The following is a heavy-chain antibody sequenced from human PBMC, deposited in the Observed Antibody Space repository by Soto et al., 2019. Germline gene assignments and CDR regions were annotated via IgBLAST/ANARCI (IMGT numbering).Heavy chain of an antibody. J-gene: IGHJ6*02. CDR1: GFTFSSYG. CDR2: ISYDGSNK. D-gene: IGHD3-16*01. V-gene: IGHV3-30*18. Sequence: PGGSLRLSCAASGFTFSSYGMHWVRQAPGKGLEWVAVISYDGSNKYYADSVKGRFTISRDNSKNTLYLQMNSLRAEDTAVYYYAKDLSWVTPIYYYYGMDVWGQGTTVTVSS. CDR3: AKDLSWVTPIYYYYGMDV.